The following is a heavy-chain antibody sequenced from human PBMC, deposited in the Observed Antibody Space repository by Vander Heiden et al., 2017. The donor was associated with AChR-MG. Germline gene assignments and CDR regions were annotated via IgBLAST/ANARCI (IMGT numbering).Heavy chain of an antibody. Sequence: QVQLVESGGGVVQPGRSLRLSCAASGFTFSSYGMHWVRQAPGKGLEWVAVISYDGSNKYYADSVKGRFTISRDNSKNTLYLQMNSLRAEDTAVYYCAKEGSSVQGGMDVWGKGTTVTVSS. CDR2: ISYDGSNK. V-gene: IGHV3-30*18. J-gene: IGHJ6*03. CDR3: AKEGSSVQGGMDV. CDR1: GFTFSSYG. D-gene: IGHD3-16*01.